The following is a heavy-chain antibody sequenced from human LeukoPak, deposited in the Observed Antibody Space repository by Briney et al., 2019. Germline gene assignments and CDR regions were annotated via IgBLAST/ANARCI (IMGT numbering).Heavy chain of an antibody. CDR2: ISTGGSNI. D-gene: IGHD3-22*01. J-gene: IGHJ4*02. CDR3: TRVLYYDSTGYFGLGY. CDR1: GFIFRNYT. V-gene: IGHV3-21*01. Sequence: GGSLRLSCAASGFIFRNYTMNWVRQAPGKGLEWVSSISTGGSNIVYADSVKGRFTISRDNAKNSLYLQMNSLGAEDTAVYYCTRVLYYDSTGYFGLGYWGQGTLVTVSS.